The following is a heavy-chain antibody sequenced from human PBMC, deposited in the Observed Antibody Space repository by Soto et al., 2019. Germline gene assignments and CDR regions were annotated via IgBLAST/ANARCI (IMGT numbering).Heavy chain of an antibody. J-gene: IGHJ4*02. CDR3: VSQRTTVPTQAYFEY. CDR1: GGSVTNSSYD. D-gene: IGHD4-17*01. V-gene: IGHV4-39*01. Sequence: SEALSVSCPVSGGSVTNSSYDWGWIRQSPGKGLEWIGSVYYRGRSYSKSSVKSRVTISVDTSKNRFSLSLNSVTASDTAVYFCVSQRTTVPTQAYFEYWGPGALVSVSS. CDR2: VYYRGRS.